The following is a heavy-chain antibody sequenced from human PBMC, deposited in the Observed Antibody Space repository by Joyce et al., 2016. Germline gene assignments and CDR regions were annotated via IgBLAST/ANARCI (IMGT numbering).Heavy chain of an antibody. Sequence: EVQLLESGGGLVQPGGSLTLSCAASGFTFSSFAMDWVRQAPGKGLEWVSSMDNNGDETYYADSVKGRFTISRDNSKNTLYLQMNSLRSEDTALYYCAKDLGSSVYYAIDYWGQGTLVTVSS. V-gene: IGHV3-23*01. J-gene: IGHJ4*02. CDR3: AKDLGSSVYYAIDY. D-gene: IGHD5/OR15-5a*01. CDR1: GFTFSSFA. CDR2: MDNNGDET.